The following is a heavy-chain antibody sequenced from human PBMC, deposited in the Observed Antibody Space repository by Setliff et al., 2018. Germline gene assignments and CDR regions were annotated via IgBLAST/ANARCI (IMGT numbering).Heavy chain of an antibody. CDR3: ARGRLSPFDS. CDR2: IYNIGET. V-gene: IGHV3-66*01. Sequence: LRLSCVVSGLTVSNDFMGWVRQAPGKGLEWVSVIYNIGETRYADSVKGRFTISRDNAQNSLYLQMNSLRAEDTAIYYCARGRLSPFDSWGQGTLVTVSS. CDR1: GLTVSNDF. J-gene: IGHJ4*02.